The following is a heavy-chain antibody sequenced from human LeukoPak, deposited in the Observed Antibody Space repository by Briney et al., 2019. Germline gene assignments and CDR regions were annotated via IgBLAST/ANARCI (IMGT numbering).Heavy chain of an antibody. CDR1: GYTFTSYG. CDR2: ISSYNGNT. CDR3: ERGEAKVPVDY. D-gene: IGHD4/OR15-4a*01. V-gene: IGHV1-18*04. Sequence: ASVNVSCKASGYTFTSYGISWVRHPPGQGREWMGWISSYNGNTNYAQKLQGRLTMNTDTSTSTAYMGLRRPRSDETAVSSCERGEAKVPVDYWGQGTLVTVSS. J-gene: IGHJ4*02.